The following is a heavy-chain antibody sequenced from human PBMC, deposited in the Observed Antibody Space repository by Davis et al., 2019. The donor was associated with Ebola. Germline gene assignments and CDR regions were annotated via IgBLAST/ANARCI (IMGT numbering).Heavy chain of an antibody. Sequence: PSETLSLTCTVSGGSISSYYWSWLRQPAGEGLEWIGHIYTSGSTNYSPSLKSRVTISIDTSKNQFSLKLISVTATDTAIYYCARGGYSDWFDPWGQGALVTVSS. J-gene: IGHJ5*02. CDR1: GGSISSYY. D-gene: IGHD3-22*01. CDR2: IYTSGST. V-gene: IGHV4-4*07. CDR3: ARGGYSDWFDP.